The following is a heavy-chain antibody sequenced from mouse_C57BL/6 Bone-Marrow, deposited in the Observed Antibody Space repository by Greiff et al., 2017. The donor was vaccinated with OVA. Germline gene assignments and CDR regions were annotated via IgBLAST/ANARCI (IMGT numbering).Heavy chain of an antibody. CDR3: SRHYYSSSYGYWYFDV. D-gene: IGHD1-1*01. Sequence: EVQLVESGGGLVQPGGSLKLSCAASGFTFSDYGMAWVRQAPRKGPEWVAFISNLAYSIYYADTVTGRLTISRENAKNTLYLEMSSLRSEDTAMYYCSRHYYSSSYGYWYFDVWGTGTTVTVSS. CDR1: GFTFSDYG. CDR2: ISNLAYSI. J-gene: IGHJ1*03. V-gene: IGHV5-15*01.